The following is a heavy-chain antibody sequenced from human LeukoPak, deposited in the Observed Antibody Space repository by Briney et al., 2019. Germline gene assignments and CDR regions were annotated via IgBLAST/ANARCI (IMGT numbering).Heavy chain of an antibody. CDR1: GDSIGSSSYY. CDR2: IFYSAST. V-gene: IGHV4-39*07. Sequence: PSETLSLTCNVSGDSIGSSSYYWGWIRQTPEKGLEWIGSIFYSASTYYTPSLKSRVTMSLDTSKNPFSLRLTSVTAAETAVYYCARQVAIVEPTDPNWFDSWGQGTLVTVSS. CDR3: ARQVAIVEPTDPNWFDS. D-gene: IGHD1-26*01. J-gene: IGHJ5*01.